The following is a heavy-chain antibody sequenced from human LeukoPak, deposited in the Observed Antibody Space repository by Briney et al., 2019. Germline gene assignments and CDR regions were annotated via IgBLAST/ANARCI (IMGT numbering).Heavy chain of an antibody. CDR2: IYHSGST. CDR1: GGSISSSSYY. Sequence: PSETLSLTCTVSGGSISSSSYYWSWIRQPPGKGLEWIGYIYHSGSTYYNPSLKSRVTISVDRSKNQFSLKLSSVTAADTAVYYCARGAARPEFNWFDPWGQGTLVTVSS. J-gene: IGHJ5*02. CDR3: ARGAARPEFNWFDP. D-gene: IGHD6-6*01. V-gene: IGHV4-30-2*01.